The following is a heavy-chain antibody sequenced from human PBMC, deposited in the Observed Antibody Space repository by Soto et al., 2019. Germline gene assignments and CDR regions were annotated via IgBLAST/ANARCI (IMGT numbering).Heavy chain of an antibody. J-gene: IGHJ5*02. CDR1: GFTFGSFW. Sequence: EMHLVESGGGLVQPGGSLRLSCGVSGFTFGSFWMGWVRQAPGKGLEWVANINQDGSEKYYVDSVKGRFTISRDNPRNSLYLQMGTLRVEDTAVYFCARQIRGLTPNWFDPWGQGTLVSVSS. V-gene: IGHV3-7*01. CDR3: ARQIRGLTPNWFDP. CDR2: INQDGSEK.